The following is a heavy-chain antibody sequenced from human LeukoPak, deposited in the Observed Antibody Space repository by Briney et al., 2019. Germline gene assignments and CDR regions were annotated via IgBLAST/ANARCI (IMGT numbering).Heavy chain of an antibody. CDR1: GFTFSSYA. V-gene: IGHV3-30-3*01. CDR2: ISYDGSNK. J-gene: IGHJ4*02. CDR3: ARGITLLESSYFDY. D-gene: IGHD3-9*01. Sequence: GGSLRLSCAASGFTFSSYAMHWVRQAPGKGVEWVAVISYDGSNKYYADSVKGRFTISRDNSKNTLYLQMNSLRAEDTAVYYCARGITLLESSYFDYWGQGTLVTVSS.